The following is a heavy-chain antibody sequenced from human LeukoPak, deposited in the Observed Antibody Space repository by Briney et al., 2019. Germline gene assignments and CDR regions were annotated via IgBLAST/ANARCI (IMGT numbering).Heavy chain of an antibody. D-gene: IGHD6-19*01. CDR1: GFTFSSYA. CDR3: AKCRSMAVAGINY. J-gene: IGHJ4*02. V-gene: IGHV3-23*01. CDR2: ISGSDSST. Sequence: GGSLRLSCAASGFTFSSYATSWVRQAPGKGLEWVSAISGSDSSTHYADSVKGRFTISRDNSKNTLFLQMNSLRAEDTAVYYCAKCRSMAVAGINYWGQGTLVTVSS.